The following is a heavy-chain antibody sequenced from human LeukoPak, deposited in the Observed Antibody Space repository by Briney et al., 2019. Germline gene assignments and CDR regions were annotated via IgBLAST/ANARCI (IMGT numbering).Heavy chain of an antibody. Sequence: SETLSLTCTVSGYSISSGYYWGWIRQPPGKGLEWIGSIYHSGRTFYNPSLKSRVTISVDTSKNQFSLKLTSVTAADTAVYYCARSQSLAFGGVIALDAFDIWGQGTMVTVSS. V-gene: IGHV4-38-2*02. D-gene: IGHD3-16*02. CDR2: IYHSGRT. J-gene: IGHJ3*02. CDR1: GYSISSGYY. CDR3: ARSQSLAFGGVIALDAFDI.